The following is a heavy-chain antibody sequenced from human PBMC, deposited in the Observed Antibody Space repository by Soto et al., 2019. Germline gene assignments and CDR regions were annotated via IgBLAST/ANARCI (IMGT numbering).Heavy chain of an antibody. CDR1: GFTFSNYA. D-gene: IGHD6-19*01. CDR3: AIEGTSGLYYFDY. CDR2: ISGSGDTP. J-gene: IGHJ4*02. V-gene: IGHV3-23*01. Sequence: GGSLRLSCAASGFTFSNYAISWVRQAPGKGLEWVSIISGSGDTPYYADSVKGRFTISRDNSRNTLYLQMNSLRAGDSAKYYCAIEGTSGLYYFDYWGPGTLVTVSS.